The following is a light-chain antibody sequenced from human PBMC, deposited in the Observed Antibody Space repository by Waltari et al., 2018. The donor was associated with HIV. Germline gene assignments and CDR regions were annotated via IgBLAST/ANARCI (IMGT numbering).Light chain of an antibody. V-gene: IGLV6-57*01. CDR3: QCYDRDNVV. Sequence: KFILTQPHSVSESPGKTVTISCTRSGGTIGNNFFQWYQQRPGSSPVNVIYADKERPSGVPSRFSGSVDYSSNSASLTISELKTEDEADYYCQCYDRDNVVFGGGTKLTV. CDR1: GGTIGNNF. J-gene: IGLJ3*02. CDR2: ADK.